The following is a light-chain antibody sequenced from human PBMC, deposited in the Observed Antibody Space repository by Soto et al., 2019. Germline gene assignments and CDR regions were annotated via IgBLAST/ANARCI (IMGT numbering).Light chain of an antibody. J-gene: IGKJ1*01. Sequence: ELVLRQSPATRSFPAWARATPSLRAIRRLSSSYFAWYQQKPGQAPRLLLYGTSIRATGIPDRFSGSGSGTDFTLTITSLEPEDFAVYYCQRFGTSPPWTFGQGTKVDI. CDR1: RRLSSSY. V-gene: IGKV3-20*01. CDR3: QRFGTSPPWT. CDR2: GTS.